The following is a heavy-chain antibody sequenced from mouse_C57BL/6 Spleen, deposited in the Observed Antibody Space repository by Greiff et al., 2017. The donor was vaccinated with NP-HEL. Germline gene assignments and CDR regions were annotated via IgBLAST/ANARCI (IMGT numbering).Heavy chain of an antibody. CDR1: GYTFTSYW. V-gene: IGHV1-69*01. CDR3: ALPLVDY. J-gene: IGHJ4*01. Sequence: VKLQQPGAELVMPGASVKLSCKASGYTFTSYWMHWVKQRPGQGLEWIGEIDPSDSYTNYNQKFKGKSTLTVDKSSSTAYMQLSSLTSEDSAVYYCALPLVDYWGQGTSVTVAS. CDR2: IDPSDSYT.